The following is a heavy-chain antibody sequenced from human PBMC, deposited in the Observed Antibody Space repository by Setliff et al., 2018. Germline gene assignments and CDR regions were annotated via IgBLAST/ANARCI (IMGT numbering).Heavy chain of an antibody. CDR1: GYSISSGYI. V-gene: IGHV4-38-2*02. CDR2: IYHSGST. CDR3: ARVTPSSSSWGYYYYYMDV. D-gene: IGHD6-13*01. Sequence: SETLSLTCTVSGYSISSGYIWGWIRQPPGKGLEWIGSIYHSGSTYYNPSLKSRVTISMDTSKNQFSLKLSSVTAADTAVYYCARVTPSSSSWGYYYYYMDVWGKGTTVTVSS. J-gene: IGHJ6*03.